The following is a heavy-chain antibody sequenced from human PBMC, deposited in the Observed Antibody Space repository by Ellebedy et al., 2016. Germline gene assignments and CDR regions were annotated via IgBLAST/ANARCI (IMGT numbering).Heavy chain of an antibody. D-gene: IGHD2/OR15-2a*01. CDR1: GFSLRICS. V-gene: IGHV3-21*01. CDR2: ISSNGHYT. J-gene: IGHJ4*02. CDR3: VRDRGEGGLLSFFEF. Sequence: GESLKISCAASGFSLRICSMNWVRQFPGKGLEWVSVISSNGHYTNYRDSVKGRFNLSRDNAQNSLSLQMDSLRAEDTAIYYCVRDRGEGGLLSFFEFWGRGTPVTVSS.